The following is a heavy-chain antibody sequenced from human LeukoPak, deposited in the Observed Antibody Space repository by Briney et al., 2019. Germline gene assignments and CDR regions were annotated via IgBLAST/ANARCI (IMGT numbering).Heavy chain of an antibody. Sequence: WASVKVSCKASGYTFTGYYIHWVRQAPGQGLEWMGCIKPNSGGTNYAQKFQGRVTMTRDTSISTAYMELSRLRSDDTAVYYCARDRAVATIGGVDYWGQGTLVTVSS. CDR3: ARDRAVATIGGVDY. V-gene: IGHV1-2*02. J-gene: IGHJ4*02. D-gene: IGHD5-12*01. CDR2: IKPNSGGT. CDR1: GYTFTGYY.